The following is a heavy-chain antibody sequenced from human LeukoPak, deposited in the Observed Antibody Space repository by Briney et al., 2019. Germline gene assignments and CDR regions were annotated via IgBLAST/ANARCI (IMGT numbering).Heavy chain of an antibody. CDR2: IYASGST. CDR3: AGGLRGYPSGRFSS. V-gene: IGHV4-61*02. CDR1: RGAIRSNNYY. D-gene: IGHD3-16*01. Sequence: SQTLSLTCSVARGAIRSNNYYWSWIRQPAGKGLEWIGRIYASGSTSYHPSLKSRVSISLDTSNNQVSLDLRSMTAADTAVYFCAGGLRGYPSGRFSSWGLGTLVTVSS. J-gene: IGHJ5*02.